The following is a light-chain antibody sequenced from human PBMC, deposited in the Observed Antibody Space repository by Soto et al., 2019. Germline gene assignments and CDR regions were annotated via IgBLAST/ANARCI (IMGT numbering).Light chain of an antibody. J-gene: IGKJ4*01. CDR2: DAS. Sequence: DIQMTQFPSTLYASVGDRVTITCRASQTIVTWLAWYQHKPGKAPRLLVYDASNLESGVPSRFSGSGSGTEFALTISSLQPDDYATYYCQQYNTYSVTFGGGTKVEI. CDR1: QTIVTW. V-gene: IGKV1-5*01. CDR3: QQYNTYSVT.